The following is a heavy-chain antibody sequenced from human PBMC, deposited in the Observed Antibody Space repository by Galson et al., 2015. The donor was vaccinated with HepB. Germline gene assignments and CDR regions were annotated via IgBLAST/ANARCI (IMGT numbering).Heavy chain of an antibody. CDR2: INPSGGST. CDR3: ARDGTFYYYGSGSYSYYYYGVDV. D-gene: IGHD3-10*01. Sequence: SVKVSCKASGYTFTSYYMHWVRQAPGQGLEWMGIINPSGGSTSYAQKSQGRVTMTRDTSTSTVYMELSSLRSEDTAVYYCARDGTFYYYGSGSYSYYYYGVDVWGQGTTVTVSS. V-gene: IGHV1-46*04. CDR1: GYTFTSYY. J-gene: IGHJ6*02.